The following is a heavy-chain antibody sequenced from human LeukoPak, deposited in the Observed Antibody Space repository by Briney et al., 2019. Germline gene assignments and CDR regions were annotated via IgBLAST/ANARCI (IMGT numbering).Heavy chain of an antibody. CDR1: GFTFSSYA. Sequence: PGGSLRLSCAASGFTFSSYAMHWVRQAPGKGLEWVAVISYDGSNKYYADSVKGRFTISRDNSKNTLYLQMNSLRAADTAVYYCARGRRVLAVAGTEGVYYYYGMDVWGKGTTVTVSS. CDR2: ISYDGSNK. D-gene: IGHD6-19*01. V-gene: IGHV3-30*04. J-gene: IGHJ6*04. CDR3: ARGRRVLAVAGTEGVYYYYGMDV.